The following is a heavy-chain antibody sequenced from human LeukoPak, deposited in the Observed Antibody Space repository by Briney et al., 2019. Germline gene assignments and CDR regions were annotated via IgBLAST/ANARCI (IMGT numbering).Heavy chain of an antibody. CDR1: GGSFNSST. Sequence: SVKVSCKASGGSFNSSTINWVRQAPGQGLEWMGEIDPKYYTTNYAQKFQGRVAISADSSTSTAYMELSSLTSEDTAVYYCARDYTIKAPYFDYWGQGTLVTVSS. CDR3: ARDYTIKAPYFDY. V-gene: IGHV1-69*13. CDR2: IDPKYYTT. D-gene: IGHD5-24*01. J-gene: IGHJ4*02.